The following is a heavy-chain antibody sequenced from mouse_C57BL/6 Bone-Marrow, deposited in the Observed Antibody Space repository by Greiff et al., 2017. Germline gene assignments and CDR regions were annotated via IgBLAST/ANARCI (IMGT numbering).Heavy chain of an antibody. J-gene: IGHJ1*03. Sequence: EVKLQESGPELVKPGASVKISCKASGYSFTGYYMNWVKQSPEKSLEWIGEINPSTGGTTYNQKFKAKATLTVDKSSSTAYMQLKSLTSEDSAVYYCARHYGSSHWYFDVWGTGTTVTVSS. CDR1: GYSFTGYY. CDR3: ARHYGSSHWYFDV. V-gene: IGHV1-42*01. D-gene: IGHD1-1*01. CDR2: INPSTGGT.